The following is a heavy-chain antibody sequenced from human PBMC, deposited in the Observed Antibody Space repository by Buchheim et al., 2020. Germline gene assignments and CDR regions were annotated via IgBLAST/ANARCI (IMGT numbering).Heavy chain of an antibody. J-gene: IGHJ4*02. CDR1: GYTFTSYA. CDR3: ARDEVGASGHDY. V-gene: IGHV1-3*01. CDR2: ISGYNGNT. Sequence: QVQLVQSGAEVKKPGASVKVSCKASGYTFTSYAMHWVRQAPGQRLEWMGWISGYNGNTKYAQKLQGRATMTTEPSTDTAYMELRSLRSDDTAVYYCARDEVGASGHDYWGQGTL. D-gene: IGHD1-26*01.